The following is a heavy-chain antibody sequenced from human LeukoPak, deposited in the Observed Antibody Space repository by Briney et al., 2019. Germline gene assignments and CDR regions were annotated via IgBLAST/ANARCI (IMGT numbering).Heavy chain of an antibody. V-gene: IGHV4-30-2*01. Sequence: SETLSLTCAVSGGSISSGGYSWSWIRQPPGKGLEWIGYIYHSGSTYYNPSLKSRVTISVDRSKNQFSLKLSSVTAADTAVYYCAGTLWFGELLSSGWFDPWGQGTLVTVSS. D-gene: IGHD3-10*01. CDR1: GGSISSGGYS. CDR3: AGTLWFGELLSSGWFDP. J-gene: IGHJ5*02. CDR2: IYHSGST.